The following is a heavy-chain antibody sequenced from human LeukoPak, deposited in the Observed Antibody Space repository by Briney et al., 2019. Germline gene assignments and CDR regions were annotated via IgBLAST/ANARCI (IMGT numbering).Heavy chain of an antibody. CDR3: AKTFGTIDPFEY. Sequence: GGSLRLSCAASGFTFSRYDMSWVRQAPGKGLEWVSSISDSGGKTYYADSVKGRFTISRDNSKNTFYLQMNSLRADDTAVYYCAKTFGTIDPFEYWGQGTLVTVSS. CDR2: ISDSGGKT. CDR1: GFTFSRYD. J-gene: IGHJ4*02. V-gene: IGHV3-23*01. D-gene: IGHD2-2*01.